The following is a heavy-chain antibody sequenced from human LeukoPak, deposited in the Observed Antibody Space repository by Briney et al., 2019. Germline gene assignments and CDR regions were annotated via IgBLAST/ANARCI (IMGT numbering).Heavy chain of an antibody. D-gene: IGHD2-21*02. CDR3: ARVANRGGRGDSYYFDY. V-gene: IGHV4-34*01. Sequence: PSETLSLTCAVYGGSFSGYYWSWIRQPPGKGLEWIGEINHSGSTNYNPSLKSRVTISVDTSKNQFSLKLSSVTAADTAVYYCARVANRGGRGDSYYFDYWGQGTLVTVSS. J-gene: IGHJ4*02. CDR2: INHSGST. CDR1: GGSFSGYY.